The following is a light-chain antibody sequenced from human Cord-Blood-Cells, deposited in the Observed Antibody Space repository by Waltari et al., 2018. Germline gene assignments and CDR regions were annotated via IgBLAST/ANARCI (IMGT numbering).Light chain of an antibody. V-gene: IGLV2-14*01. CDR1: SSDVGGYNY. CDR3: RSYTSSSTLGV. J-gene: IGLJ3*02. CDR2: DVS. Sequence: QSALTQPASVSGSPGQSITISCTGTSSDVGGYNYVSWYQQHPGKAPKLMIYDVSNRPSGVSTRFSGSKSGNTASLTISGLQAEDEADYYCRSYTSSSTLGVFGGGTKLTVL.